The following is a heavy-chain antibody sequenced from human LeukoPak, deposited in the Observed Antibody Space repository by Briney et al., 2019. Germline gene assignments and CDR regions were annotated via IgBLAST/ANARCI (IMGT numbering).Heavy chain of an antibody. J-gene: IGHJ4*02. V-gene: IGHV3-9*01. CDR3: ARDLSRSFSMIRGLIQHREFDF. Sequence: GGSLRLSCEASGFTFDDYAMHWVRQAPGKGLEWVSGINWNSGSIGYADSVKGRFTVSRDNAKNSLYLQMNSLRAEDTAVYYCARDLSRSFSMIRGLIQHREFDFWGRGTLVTVSS. D-gene: IGHD3-10*01. CDR1: GFTFDDYA. CDR2: INWNSGSI.